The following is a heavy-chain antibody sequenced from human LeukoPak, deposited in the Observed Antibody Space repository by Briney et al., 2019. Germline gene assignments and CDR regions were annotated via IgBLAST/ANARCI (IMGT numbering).Heavy chain of an antibody. CDR2: IYYSGST. CDR1: GGSISSYY. V-gene: IGHV4-59*01. CDR3: ARVQRGYSPQVFDY. D-gene: IGHD5-18*01. Sequence: SETLSLTCTVSGGSISSYYWSWIRQPPGKGLEWIGYIYYSGSTNYNPSLKSRVTISVDTSKNQFSLKLSSVTAADTAAYYCARVQRGYSPQVFDYWGQGTLVTVSS. J-gene: IGHJ4*02.